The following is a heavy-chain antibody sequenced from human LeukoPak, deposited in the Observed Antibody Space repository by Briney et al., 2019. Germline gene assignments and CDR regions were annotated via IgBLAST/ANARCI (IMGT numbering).Heavy chain of an antibody. CDR2: IYSAGST. Sequence: PGGSLRLSCIASGFTVSSNYMNWVRQAPGKGLEWVSVIYSAGSTYYADSVQGRFTISRDNSKNTLYLQMNSLRAEDTAVYYCARGGYWGQGTLVTVSS. V-gene: IGHV3-53*01. CDR1: GFTVSSNY. J-gene: IGHJ4*02. CDR3: ARGGY.